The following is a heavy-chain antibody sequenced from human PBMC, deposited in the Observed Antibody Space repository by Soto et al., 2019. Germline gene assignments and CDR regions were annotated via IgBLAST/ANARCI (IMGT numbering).Heavy chain of an antibody. CDR1: GGSISSYY. CDR3: ARVDYDFGSGSSPSNYGMDG. J-gene: IGHJ6*02. Sequence: PSEPLSLTCTVSGGSISSYYWSWIRQPPGKGLEWIGYIYYSGSTNYNPSLKTRVTISVDTSKNQFSLKLSSVTAADTAVYYCARVDYDFGSGSSPSNYGMDGWGQGTTVTVSS. V-gene: IGHV4-59*01. CDR2: IYYSGST. D-gene: IGHD3-3*01.